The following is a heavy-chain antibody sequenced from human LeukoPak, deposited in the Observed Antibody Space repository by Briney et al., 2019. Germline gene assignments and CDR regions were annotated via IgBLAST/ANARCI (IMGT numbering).Heavy chain of an antibody. V-gene: IGHV3-66*02. J-gene: IGHJ6*03. CDR2: IYSGGST. Sequence: PGGSLRLSCAASGFTVSSNYMSWVRQAPGKGLEWVSVIYSGGSTYYADSVKGRFTISRDNSKNTLYLQMNSLRAEDTAVYYCASPPPRYDRNYYYYYMDVWGKGTTVTVSS. CDR3: ASPPPRYDRNYYYYYMDV. CDR1: GFTVSSNY. D-gene: IGHD3-3*01.